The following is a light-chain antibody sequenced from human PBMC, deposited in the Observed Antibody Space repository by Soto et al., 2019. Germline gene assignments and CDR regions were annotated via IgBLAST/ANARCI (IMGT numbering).Light chain of an antibody. Sequence: QSALTQPTSASGSPGQSVAISCTGSSSDVGGHDRVSWYQQQPGKAPKLIIYEVTKRPSGVPDRFSGSRSGNTASLTVSGLQAEDEADYYCSSYAGSNILSVVFGGGTKLTVL. V-gene: IGLV2-8*01. CDR1: SSDVGGHDR. CDR3: SSYAGSNILSVV. J-gene: IGLJ2*01. CDR2: EVT.